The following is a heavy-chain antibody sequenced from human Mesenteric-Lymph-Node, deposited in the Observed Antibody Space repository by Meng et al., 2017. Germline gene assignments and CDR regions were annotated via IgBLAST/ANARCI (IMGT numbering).Heavy chain of an antibody. CDR1: VGSISSRSYY. CDR3: ARYVFDSSSLYSNWFDP. V-gene: IGHV4-31*04. Sequence: RLQRRGPARARTSQPLSTTCTFSVGSISSRSYYWGWIRQLPGKGLEWIAYIHYSGSTYYSPSLKSRVTISVDTSKNQLSLMLSSMTAADTAVYYCARYVFDSSSLYSNWFDPWGQGTLVTASS. J-gene: IGHJ5*02. D-gene: IGHD3-22*01. CDR2: IHYSGST.